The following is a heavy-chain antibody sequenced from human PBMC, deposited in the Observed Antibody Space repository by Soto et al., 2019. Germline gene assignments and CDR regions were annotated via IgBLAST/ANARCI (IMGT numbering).Heavy chain of an antibody. D-gene: IGHD2-2*01. Sequence: KVSCKASGYTFTNYAMHWVRQAPGQMLEWMGWINTGKGNTKYSQKFQGRVTITSDTSASTAYMDLSSLRSEDTAMYYCARAGDDCSAANCYVIDYWGQGTLVTVSS. V-gene: IGHV1-3*04. J-gene: IGHJ4*02. CDR2: INTGKGNT. CDR1: GYTFTNYA. CDR3: ARAGDDCSAANCYVIDY.